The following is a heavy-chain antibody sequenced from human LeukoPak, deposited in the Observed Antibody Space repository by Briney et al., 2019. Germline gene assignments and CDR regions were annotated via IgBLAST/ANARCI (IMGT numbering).Heavy chain of an antibody. CDR3: ATVSVIYLTGTTRSLDY. J-gene: IGHJ4*02. D-gene: IGHD1-7*01. CDR1: GFDFSKFA. CDR2: LSYDRSQA. Sequence: GGSLRLSCVVSGFDFSKFAMHWVRQAPGKGLEWLAVLSYDRSQAYYRDSVKVRFTISRDTSKNTVYLQMNSLTAEDTAIYYCATVSVIYLTGTTRSLDYWGQGTLVTVSS. V-gene: IGHV3-30*04.